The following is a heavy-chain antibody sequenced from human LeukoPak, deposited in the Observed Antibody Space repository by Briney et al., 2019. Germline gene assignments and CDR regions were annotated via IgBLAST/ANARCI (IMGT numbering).Heavy chain of an antibody. V-gene: IGHV4-39*07. D-gene: IGHD3-3*01. Sequence: SETLSLTCTVSGDSISSSNYFWGWIRQPPGKGLEWIGDINHSGSTNYNPSLKSRVTISVGTSKNQFSLKLSSVTAADTAVYYCARRPLCDFWSGYYWNDYFDPWGQGTLVTVSS. J-gene: IGHJ5*02. CDR2: INHSGST. CDR1: GDSISSSNYF. CDR3: ARRPLCDFWSGYYWNDYFDP.